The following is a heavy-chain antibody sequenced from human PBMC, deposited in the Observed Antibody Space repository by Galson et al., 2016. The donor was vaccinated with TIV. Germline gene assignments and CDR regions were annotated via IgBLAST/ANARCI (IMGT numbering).Heavy chain of an antibody. Sequence: WVAVISYDGSDQYYAGSVKGRFTISRDNSKNTLYLQMNSLRSDDTAMYYCAKDPRLYGDYFLHYFDYWGQGTLVTVSS. CDR3: AKDPRLYGDYFLHYFDY. J-gene: IGHJ4*02. CDR2: ISYDGSDQ. D-gene: IGHD4-17*01. V-gene: IGHV3-30*18.